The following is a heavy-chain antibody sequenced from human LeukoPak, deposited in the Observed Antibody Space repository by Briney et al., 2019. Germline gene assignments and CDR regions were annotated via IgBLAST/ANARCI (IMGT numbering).Heavy chain of an antibody. CDR1: GGSISTYY. CDR3: ARDAGAGLKKYFDY. D-gene: IGHD6-19*01. Sequence: SETLSLTCTVSGGSISTYYWSWIRQPAGKGLELIGRMYSSGSPNYNPSLQSRVTMSEDTSKNQFSLKLSSMTAADTAVYYCARDAGAGLKKYFDYWGQGILDTVSS. CDR2: MYSSGSP. V-gene: IGHV4-4*07. J-gene: IGHJ4*02.